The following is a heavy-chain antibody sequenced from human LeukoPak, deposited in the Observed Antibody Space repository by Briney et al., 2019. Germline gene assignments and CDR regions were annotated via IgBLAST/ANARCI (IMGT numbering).Heavy chain of an antibody. J-gene: IGHJ4*02. CDR1: GFTFGSYW. D-gene: IGHD1-26*01. Sequence: GGSLRLSCAASGFTFGSYWMHWVRQAPGKGLGWVSRINSDGSSTRYADSVKGRFTISRDNAKNTLYLQMNSLRAEDTAVYYCARDIDSVSVGVPSWGQGTLVTVS. CDR2: INSDGSST. CDR3: ARDIDSVSVGVPS. V-gene: IGHV3-74*01.